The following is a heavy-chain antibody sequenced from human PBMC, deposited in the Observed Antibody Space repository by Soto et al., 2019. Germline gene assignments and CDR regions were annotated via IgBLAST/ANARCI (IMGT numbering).Heavy chain of an antibody. D-gene: IGHD6-19*01. J-gene: IGHJ4*02. V-gene: IGHV3-7*01. CDR3: AREGEPYAGGCRKCGAHDY. Sequence: EVQLVESGGGLVQPGGSLRLSCAASEFTFGAYWMSWVRQAPGKGLEWVANIKEDGSETYYMDSVKGRFTISRDNAKNSLFLQMNSLRAEDTAVYHCAREGEPYAGGCRKCGAHDYWGQGTLVTVSS. CDR1: EFTFGAYW. CDR2: IKEDGSET.